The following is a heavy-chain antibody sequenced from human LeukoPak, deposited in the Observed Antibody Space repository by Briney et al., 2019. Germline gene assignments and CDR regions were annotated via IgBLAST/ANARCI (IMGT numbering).Heavy chain of an antibody. CDR3: SSHYGPGPV. V-gene: IGHV1-2*02. Sequence: ASVKVSCKALGYSFRDHHVIWVRQAPGQGLEWVGWIHPGTGDTKFGQNFQGRLTMTWDTSITTAYMDLIELTSDDTAVYYCSSHYGPGPVWGQGTLVTASS. CDR1: GYSFRDHH. CDR2: IHPGTGDT. J-gene: IGHJ4*02. D-gene: IGHD3-10*01.